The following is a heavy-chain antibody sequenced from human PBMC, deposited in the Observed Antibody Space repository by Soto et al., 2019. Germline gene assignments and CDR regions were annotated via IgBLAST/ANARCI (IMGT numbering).Heavy chain of an antibody. CDR3: ANPLAGSGGDSEGFDV. J-gene: IGHJ3*01. CDR1: GFTFSSYS. D-gene: IGHD3-10*01. V-gene: IGHV3-48*02. CDR2: ISSSSSTI. Sequence: GGSLRLSCAASGFTFSSYSMNWVRQAPGKGLEWVSYISSSSSTIYYADSVKGGFTISRDNAKNSLYLQMNSLRDEDTAVYCGANPLAGSGGDSEGFDVWVQGTMVTV.